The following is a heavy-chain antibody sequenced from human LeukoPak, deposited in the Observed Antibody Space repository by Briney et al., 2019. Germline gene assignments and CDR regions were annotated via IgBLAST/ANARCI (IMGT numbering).Heavy chain of an antibody. CDR1: GFTFSSYA. D-gene: IGHD6-19*01. J-gene: IGHJ4*02. CDR3: ARVEAVAGLPLN. V-gene: IGHV3-30-3*01. Sequence: GGSLRLSCAASGFTFSSYAMHWVRQAPGKGLEWVAVISYDGSNKNYADSVKGRFTISRDNSKNTLYLQMNSLRAEDTAVYYCARVEAVAGLPLNWGQGTLVTVSS. CDR2: ISYDGSNK.